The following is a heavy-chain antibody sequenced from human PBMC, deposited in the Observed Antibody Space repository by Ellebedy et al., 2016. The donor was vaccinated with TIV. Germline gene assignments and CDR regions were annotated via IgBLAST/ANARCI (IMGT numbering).Heavy chain of an antibody. V-gene: IGHV4-39*07. CDR2: IYYTGTT. Sequence: MPSETLSLTCTVSGGSISSSSYYWGWIRQPPGKGLEWVASIYYTGTTYYNPSLKSRVTISLDTSKNQVSMKLTSVTVADTAVYYCASTLTITIFLYWGQGTLVTVSS. J-gene: IGHJ4*02. D-gene: IGHD3-10*02. CDR1: GGSISSSSYY. CDR3: ASTLTITIFLY.